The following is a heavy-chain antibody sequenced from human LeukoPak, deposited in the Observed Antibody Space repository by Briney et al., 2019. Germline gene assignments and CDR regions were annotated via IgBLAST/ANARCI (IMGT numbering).Heavy chain of an antibody. Sequence: GSLRLSCAASGFTFSSYSMNWVRQAPGKGLEWVSSISSSSYIYYADSVKGRFTISRDNAKNSLYLQMNSLRAEDTAVYYCARGPTKVVVPAAMFDPWGQGTLVTVSS. V-gene: IGHV3-21*01. CDR3: ARGPTKVVVPAAMFDP. D-gene: IGHD2-2*01. J-gene: IGHJ5*02. CDR1: GFTFSSYS. CDR2: ISSSSYI.